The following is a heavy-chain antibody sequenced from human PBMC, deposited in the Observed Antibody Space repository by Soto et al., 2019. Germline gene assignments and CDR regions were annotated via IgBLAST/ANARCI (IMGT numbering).Heavy chain of an antibody. Sequence: PGGSLRLSCSASGFTFSSYAMHWVRQAPGKGLEYVSAISSNGGSTYYADSVKGRFTISRDNSKNTLYLQMSSLRAEDTAVYYCVKDSWRNNQSKYLVSGGPRVYYYGMDVWGQGTTVTVSS. CDR1: GFTFSSYA. D-gene: IGHD2-15*01. CDR3: VKDSWRNNQSKYLVSGGPRVYYYGMDV. J-gene: IGHJ6*02. CDR2: ISSNGGST. V-gene: IGHV3-64D*08.